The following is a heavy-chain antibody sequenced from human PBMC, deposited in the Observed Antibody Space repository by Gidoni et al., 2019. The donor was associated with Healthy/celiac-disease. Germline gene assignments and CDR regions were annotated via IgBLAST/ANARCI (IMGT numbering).Heavy chain of an antibody. CDR2: IIPSLGIA. V-gene: IGHV1-69*04. CDR3: ARVVTEGYSGYDC. D-gene: IGHD5-12*01. J-gene: IGHJ4*02. Sequence: QVQLVQSGAEVKKPGSSVKVSCKASGGTFSSYAISWVRQAPGQGLEWMGRIIPSLGIANYAQKFQGRVTITADKSTSTAYMELSSLRSEDTAVYYCARVVTEGYSGYDCWGQGTLVTVSS. CDR1: GGTFSSYA.